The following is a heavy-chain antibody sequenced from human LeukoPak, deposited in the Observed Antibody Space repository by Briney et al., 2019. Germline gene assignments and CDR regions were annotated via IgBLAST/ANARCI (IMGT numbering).Heavy chain of an antibody. D-gene: IGHD1-1*01. Sequence: GGSLRLSCAASGFTFSSYWMHWVRQAPGKGLVWVSCINTDGSTTNYADSVKGRFTISRDNAKNTLYLQMNSLRAEDTAVYYCARHQDGTLEYYYYYMDVWGKGTTVTVSS. V-gene: IGHV3-74*01. J-gene: IGHJ6*03. CDR1: GFTFSSYW. CDR3: ARHQDGTLEYYYYYMDV. CDR2: INTDGSTT.